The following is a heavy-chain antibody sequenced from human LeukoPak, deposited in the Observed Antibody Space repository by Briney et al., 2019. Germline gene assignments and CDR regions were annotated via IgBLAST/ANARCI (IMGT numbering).Heavy chain of an antibody. D-gene: IGHD2-2*01. CDR3: ARDIVVVPAARHYMDV. CDR1: GGSISSYY. Sequence: KSSETLSLTCTVSGGSISSYYWSWIRQPPGKGLEWIGYIYYSGSTNYNPSLKSRVTISVDTSKNQFSLKLSSVTAADTAVYYCARDIVVVPAARHYMDVWGKGTTVTVSS. J-gene: IGHJ6*03. CDR2: IYYSGST. V-gene: IGHV4-59*12.